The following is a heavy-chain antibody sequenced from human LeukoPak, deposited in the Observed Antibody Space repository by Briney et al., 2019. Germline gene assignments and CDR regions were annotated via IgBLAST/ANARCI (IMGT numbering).Heavy chain of an antibody. J-gene: IGHJ4*02. D-gene: IGHD5-12*01. CDR2: IYTSGST. Sequence: SETLSLTCTVSGYSISSGYYWGWIRPPAGKGLEWIGRIYTSGSTNYNPSLKSRVTISVDTSKNQFSLKLSSVTAADTAVYYCASPSRYSGYHTFDYWGQGTLVTVSS. CDR1: GYSISSGYY. V-gene: IGHV4-61*02. CDR3: ASPSRYSGYHTFDY.